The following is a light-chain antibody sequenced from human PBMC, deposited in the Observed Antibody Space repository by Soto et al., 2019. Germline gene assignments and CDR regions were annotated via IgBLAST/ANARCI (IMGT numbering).Light chain of an antibody. Sequence: EIVMTQSPATLSVSPGERATLSCRASQSVTISLAWYQQKPGQAPTLLIYGASTRATGIPVRFSGGGSGTEFTLTISGLQSEDFAVYYCQQYNNWPRTFGQGTKLEIK. J-gene: IGKJ2*01. V-gene: IGKV3-15*01. CDR3: QQYNNWPRT. CDR2: GAS. CDR1: QSVTIS.